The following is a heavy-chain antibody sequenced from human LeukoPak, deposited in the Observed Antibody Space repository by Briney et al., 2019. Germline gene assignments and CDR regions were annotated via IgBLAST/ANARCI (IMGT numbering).Heavy chain of an antibody. CDR1: GVSFSGYY. J-gene: IGHJ4*02. D-gene: IGHD6-6*01. CDR3: ARENSSSSPPYYFDY. CDR2: INHSGST. V-gene: IGHV4-34*01. Sequence: KPSETLSLTCAVYGVSFSGYYWSWVRQPPGKGLEWVGEINHSGSTNYNPSLKSRVTISVDTSKNQFSLKLSSVTAADTAVYYCARENSSSSPPYYFDYWGQGTLVTVSS.